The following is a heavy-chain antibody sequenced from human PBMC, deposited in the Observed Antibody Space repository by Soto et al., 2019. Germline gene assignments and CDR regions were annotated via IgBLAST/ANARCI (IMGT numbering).Heavy chain of an antibody. D-gene: IGHD3-22*01. J-gene: IGHJ4*02. V-gene: IGHV1-18*01. CDR3: AREVYYYDSSGPRVLWFFDY. CDR2: ISAYNGNT. CDR1: GYTFTSYG. Sequence: ASGKVSCKASGYTFTSYGISWVRQAPGQGLEWMGWISAYNGNTNYAQKLQGRVTMTTDTSTSTAYMELRSLRSDDTAVYYCAREVYYYDSSGPRVLWFFDYWGQGTLVTVSS.